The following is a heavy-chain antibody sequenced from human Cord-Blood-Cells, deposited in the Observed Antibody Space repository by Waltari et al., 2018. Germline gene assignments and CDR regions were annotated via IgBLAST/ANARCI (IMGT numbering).Heavy chain of an antibody. CDR3: ARDGGYCSGGSCYFYYYYYYMDV. V-gene: IGHV3-21*01. Sequence: EVQLVESGGGLVKPGGSLRLSCAASGFTFSSYSMNWVRQAPGKGLEWVSSISSSSSYIYYADSVKGRFTISRDNAKNSLYLQMNSLRAEDTAVYYCARDGGYCSGGSCYFYYYYYYMDVWGKGTTV. J-gene: IGHJ6*03. CDR2: ISSSSSYI. CDR1: GFTFSSYS. D-gene: IGHD2-15*01.